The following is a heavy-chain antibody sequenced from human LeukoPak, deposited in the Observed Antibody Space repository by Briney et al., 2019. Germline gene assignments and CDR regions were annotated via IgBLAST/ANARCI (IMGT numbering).Heavy chain of an antibody. V-gene: IGHV3-7*03. Sequence: QVGGSLRLSCAASGFTLSNHWMTWVRQVPGRGPEWVANVNRDGSETYYLDSVKGRFTISRDNAKNSLYLQMNSLRAEDTVLYYCVRNNAMDVWGQGTTVIVSS. CDR2: VNRDGSET. CDR1: GFTLSNHW. J-gene: IGHJ6*02. D-gene: IGHD2-8*01. CDR3: VRNNAMDV.